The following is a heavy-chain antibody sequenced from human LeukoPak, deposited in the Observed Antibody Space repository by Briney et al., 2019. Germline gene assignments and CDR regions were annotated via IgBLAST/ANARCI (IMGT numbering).Heavy chain of an antibody. J-gene: IGHJ4*02. CDR2: INAGHGNT. D-gene: IGHD6-19*01. CDR3: ARDTGGIAVAGPDY. V-gene: IGHV1-3*01. CDR1: GYTFTNYA. Sequence: GASVKVSCKASGYTFTNYAMHWVRQAPGQRLEWMGWINAGHGNTEYSQKFQGRVTITRDTSASTAYMELSSLRSEDTAVYYCARDTGGIAVAGPDYWGQGTLVTVSS.